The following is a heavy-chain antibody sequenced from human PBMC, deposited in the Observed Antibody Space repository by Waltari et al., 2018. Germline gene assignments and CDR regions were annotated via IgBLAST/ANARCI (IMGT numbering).Heavy chain of an antibody. J-gene: IGHJ4*02. CDR2: IRSKAENYAT. CDR3: IRRNYGGDSDMTD. V-gene: IGHV3-73*01. D-gene: IGHD2-21*02. Sequence: EVQLVESGGDLVQPGGSLKLSCAASGFMFSAADMHWARQASGKGLEWIGRIRSKAENYATAYAASVRGRFTLSRDDSKNTAYLQMNSLETEYTALYYCIRRNYGGDSDMTDWGQGTLVTVSS. CDR1: GFMFSAAD.